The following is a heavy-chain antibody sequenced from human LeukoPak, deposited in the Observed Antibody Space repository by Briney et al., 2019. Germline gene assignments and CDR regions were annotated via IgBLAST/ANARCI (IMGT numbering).Heavy chain of an antibody. CDR3: TRHAQVADAFDI. Sequence: SETLSLTCAVSAYSISNGYYWAWIRQPPGKGLAWIGSIFHSGSTYYNPSLKSRITISVDSSKNQFSLRLSSVTAADTAVYYCTRHAQVADAFDIWGQGTMVTVSS. J-gene: IGHJ3*02. V-gene: IGHV4-38-2*01. CDR1: AYSISNGYY. CDR2: IFHSGST.